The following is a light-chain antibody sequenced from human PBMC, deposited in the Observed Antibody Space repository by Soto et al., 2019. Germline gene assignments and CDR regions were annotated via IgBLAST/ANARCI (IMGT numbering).Light chain of an antibody. Sequence: EIVLMQSPGALSLSPGESATLFCRASQSMKRRYLAWYQQKPGQAPRVLIYAASIRATGIPDRFSGSGSGTDFTLTISSLEPEDFAVYYCQQRSNWPAITFGQGTRLEIK. CDR3: QQRSNWPAIT. V-gene: IGKV3D-20*02. CDR1: QSMKRRY. J-gene: IGKJ5*01. CDR2: AAS.